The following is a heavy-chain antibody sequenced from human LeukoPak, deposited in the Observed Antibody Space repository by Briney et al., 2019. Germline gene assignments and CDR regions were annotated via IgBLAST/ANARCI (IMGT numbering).Heavy chain of an antibody. D-gene: IGHD6-13*01. CDR3: APPPIAATGN. J-gene: IGHJ4*02. Sequence: GGSLRLSCTASGFIFDDFWMSWVRQAPGEGLEWVANIRQDGGGKNYVDSVKGRFTISRDNAKKSLYLQMNSLRAEDTAVYYCAPPPIAATGNWGQGTLVTVSS. V-gene: IGHV3-7*01. CDR1: GFIFDDFW. CDR2: IRQDGGGK.